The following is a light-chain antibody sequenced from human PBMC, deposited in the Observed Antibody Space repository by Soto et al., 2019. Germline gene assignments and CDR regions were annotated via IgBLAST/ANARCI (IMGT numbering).Light chain of an antibody. CDR2: EVS. V-gene: IGLV2-14*01. J-gene: IGLJ1*01. Sequence: QSALTQPASVSGSPGQSITISCTGTSSDVGGYKYVSWYQQHPGKAPKLMIYEVSNRPSGVSNRFSGSKSGNTASLTISGLQAEDEADYYCSSYRSSRFGTGTKVTVL. CDR3: SSYRSSR. CDR1: SSDVGGYKY.